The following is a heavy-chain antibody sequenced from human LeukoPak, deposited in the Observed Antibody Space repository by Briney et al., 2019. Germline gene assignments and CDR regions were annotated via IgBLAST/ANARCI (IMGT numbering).Heavy chain of an antibody. Sequence: SETLSLTCTVSGGSISSGDYYWSWIRQPPGKGLEWIGYIYYSGSTYYNPSLKSRVTISVDTSKNQFSLELSSVTAADTAVYYCASARGYSYGLEDYWGQGTLVTVSS. CDR1: GGSISSGDYY. D-gene: IGHD5-18*01. CDR3: ASARGYSYGLEDY. J-gene: IGHJ4*02. CDR2: IYYSGST. V-gene: IGHV4-30-4*01.